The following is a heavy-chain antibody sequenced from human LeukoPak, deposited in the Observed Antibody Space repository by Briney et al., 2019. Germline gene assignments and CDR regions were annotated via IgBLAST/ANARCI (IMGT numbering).Heavy chain of an antibody. D-gene: IGHD4/OR15-4a*01. J-gene: IGHJ4*02. CDR2: FNGDGSTI. V-gene: IGHV3-74*01. Sequence: GGSLRLSCEASGFTFNGHWMHWVRQAPGKGLVWVSLFNGDGSTISYADSVKARFTISRDNSKNTLYLQMNSLRAEDTAVYYCARRAGAYSHPYDYWGQGTLVTVSS. CDR3: ARRAGAYSHPYDY. CDR1: GFTFNGHW.